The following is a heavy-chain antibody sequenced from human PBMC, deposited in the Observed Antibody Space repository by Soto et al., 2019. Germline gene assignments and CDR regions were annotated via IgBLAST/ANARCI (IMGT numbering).Heavy chain of an antibody. J-gene: IGHJ6*02. Sequence: QVQLVQSGAEVKKPGASVKVSCKASGYTFTSYAMHWVRQAPGQRLEWMGWINAGNGNTKYSQKFQGRVTITRDTSASTAYMELSSLRSEDTAVYYCARAFIAAAGTHYYGMDVWGQGTTVTVSS. CDR2: INAGNGNT. D-gene: IGHD6-13*01. CDR3: ARAFIAAAGTHYYGMDV. CDR1: GYTFTSYA. V-gene: IGHV1-3*01.